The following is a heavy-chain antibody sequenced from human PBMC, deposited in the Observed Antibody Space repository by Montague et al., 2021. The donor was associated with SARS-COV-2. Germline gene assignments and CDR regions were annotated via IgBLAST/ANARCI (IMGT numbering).Heavy chain of an antibody. CDR3: ARGQVTVCGVLIMLPSAGPFDV. V-gene: IGHV4-34*01. CDR1: GGSFNDYY. Sequence: SETLSLTCAVYGGSFNDYYWTWVRQPPGKGLEWIGEITHSGGIKYNPSLKNRVSMSVDTSKNQFSLNLRSVTAADTAVYYCARGQVTVCGVLIMLPSAGPFDVWGQGTMVLVSP. CDR2: ITHSGGI. D-gene: IGHD3-3*01. J-gene: IGHJ3*01.